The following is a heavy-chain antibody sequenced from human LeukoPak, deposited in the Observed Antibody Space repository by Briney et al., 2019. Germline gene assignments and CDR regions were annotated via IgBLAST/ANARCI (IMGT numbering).Heavy chain of an antibody. CDR3: ARDASKYSSSWSDAFDI. D-gene: IGHD6-13*01. J-gene: IGHJ3*02. V-gene: IGHV3-21*01. CDR2: ISSSSSYI. CDR1: GFIFSSYW. Sequence: GGSLRLSCAASGFIFSSYWMSWVRQAPGKGLEWVSSISSSSSYIYYADSVKGRFTISRDNAKNSLYLQMNSLRAEDTAVYYCARDASKYSSSWSDAFDIWGQGTMVTVSS.